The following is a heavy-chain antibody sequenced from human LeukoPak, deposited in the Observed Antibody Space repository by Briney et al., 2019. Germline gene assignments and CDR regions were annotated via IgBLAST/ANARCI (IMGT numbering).Heavy chain of an antibody. CDR1: GYTFTGYY. V-gene: IGHV1-18*04. Sequence: ASVKVSCKASGYTFTGYYIHWVRQAPGQGLEWMGWISAYNGNTNYAQKLQGRVTMTTDTSTSTAYMELRSLRSDDTAVYYCARERNYDILTGPTFDPWGQGTLVTVSS. CDR3: ARERNYDILTGPTFDP. D-gene: IGHD3-9*01. J-gene: IGHJ5*02. CDR2: ISAYNGNT.